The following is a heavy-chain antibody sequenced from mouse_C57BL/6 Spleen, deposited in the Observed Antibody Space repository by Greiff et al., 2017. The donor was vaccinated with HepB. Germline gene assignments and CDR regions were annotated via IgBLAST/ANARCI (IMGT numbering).Heavy chain of an antibody. D-gene: IGHD4-1*01. Sequence: EVQLVESGGGLVQPKGSLKLSCAASGFSFNTYAMNWVRQAPGKGLEWVARIRSKSNNYATYYADSVKDRLTISRDDSESMLYLQMNNLKTEDTAMYYCVRNGWDDAIDYWGQGTSVTVSS. CDR3: VRNGWDDAIDY. J-gene: IGHJ4*01. CDR1: GFSFNTYA. V-gene: IGHV10-1*01. CDR2: IRSKSNNYAT.